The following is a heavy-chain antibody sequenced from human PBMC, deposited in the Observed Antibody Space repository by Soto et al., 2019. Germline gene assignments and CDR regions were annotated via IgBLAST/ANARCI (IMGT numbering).Heavy chain of an antibody. D-gene: IGHD3-16*02. CDR3: ARDRTFYDYVWGSYRYTDSDAFDI. J-gene: IGHJ3*02. CDR2: IYYSGST. V-gene: IGHV4-59*01. CDR1: GGSISSYY. Sequence: QVQLQESGPGLVKPSETLSLTCTVSGGSISSYYWSWIRQPPGKGLEWIGYIYYSGSTNSNPSLKSRVTISVDTSKNQFSLKLSSVTAADTAVYYCARDRTFYDYVWGSYRYTDSDAFDIWGQGTMVTVSS.